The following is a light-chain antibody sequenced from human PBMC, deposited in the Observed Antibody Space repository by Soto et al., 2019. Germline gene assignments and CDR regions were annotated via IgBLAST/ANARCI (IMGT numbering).Light chain of an antibody. V-gene: IGKV1-39*01. CDR1: KSISSY. Sequence: DIRMTQSPSSLSASVGDRVNITCRASKSISSYLNWYQHKPGTAPKLLIYAEYRLQSGVPSRFTGSGSRTDFTLTISSLQPEDFATYFCQQSNSSPYTFGQGTRLEIK. CDR3: QQSNSSPYT. CDR2: AEY. J-gene: IGKJ2*01.